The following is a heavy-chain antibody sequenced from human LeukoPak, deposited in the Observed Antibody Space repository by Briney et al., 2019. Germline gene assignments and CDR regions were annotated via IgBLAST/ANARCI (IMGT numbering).Heavy chain of an antibody. CDR1: GGTFSSYA. Sequence: ASVKVSCKASGGTFSSYAISWVRQAPGQGLEWMGGIIPIFGTANYAQKFQGRVTITADESTSTAYMELSSLRSEDTAVYYCAKDSTHYRVWDDYDSRGLYYWGQGTLVTVSS. CDR3: AKDSTHYRVWDDYDSRGLYY. V-gene: IGHV1-69*13. CDR2: IIPIFGTA. D-gene: IGHD3-22*01. J-gene: IGHJ4*02.